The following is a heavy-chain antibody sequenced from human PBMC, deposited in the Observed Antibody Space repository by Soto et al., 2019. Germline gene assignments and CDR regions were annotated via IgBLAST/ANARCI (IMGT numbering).Heavy chain of an antibody. D-gene: IGHD6-19*01. Sequence: SETLSLTCFVSGYSISAGGYYWSWIRHHPGKGLEWIGSFYSSGSIICNPSLRSRVSISGDTSSSQFSMSLTSVTAADTARYYCARMYSSGSGWFHPWGQGTLVTAPQ. V-gene: IGHV4-31*03. CDR3: ARMYSSGSGWFHP. CDR2: FYSSGSI. CDR1: GYSISAGGYY. J-gene: IGHJ5*02.